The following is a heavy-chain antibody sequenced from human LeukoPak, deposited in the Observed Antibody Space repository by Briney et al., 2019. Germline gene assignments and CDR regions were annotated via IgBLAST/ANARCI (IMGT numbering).Heavy chain of an antibody. CDR3: AREIHYDILTGYFGPRFDP. J-gene: IGHJ5*02. CDR1: GYSISSGYY. Sequence: SETLSLTCTVSGYSISSGYYWSWIRQPPGKGLEWIGYIYYSGSTNYNPSLKSRVTISVDTSKNQFSLKLSSVTAADTAVYYCAREIHYDILTGYFGPRFDPWGQGTLVTVSS. CDR2: IYYSGST. V-gene: IGHV4-61*01. D-gene: IGHD3-9*01.